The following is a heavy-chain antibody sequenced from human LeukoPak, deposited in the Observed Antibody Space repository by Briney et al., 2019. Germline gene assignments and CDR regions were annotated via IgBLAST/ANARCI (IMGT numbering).Heavy chain of an antibody. Sequence: GGSLRLSCAASGFTFSSYGMDWVRKAPCKGMEWVAVISYDGSNKYYADSVKGRFTIARDNSKNTLYLQMNSLRAEDTAVYYCAKVIGYCSSTSCYGPYYYGMDVWGQGTTVTVSS. V-gene: IGHV3-30*18. D-gene: IGHD2-2*01. CDR2: ISYDGSNK. CDR3: AKVIGYCSSTSCYGPYYYGMDV. J-gene: IGHJ6*02. CDR1: GFTFSSYG.